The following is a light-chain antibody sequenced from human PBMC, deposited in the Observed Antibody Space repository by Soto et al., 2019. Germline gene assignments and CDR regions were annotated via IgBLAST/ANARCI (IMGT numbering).Light chain of an antibody. J-gene: IGKJ4*01. Sequence: GLTQSLGTLSLSPEERATLSCRASQTVNNNYLAWYQQIPGQAPRLLISGASGRATGTPDRFSGSASGTDFTLTISRLEPEDFAVYYCQQSGSSPLPLGGGTKVDIK. CDR3: QQSGSSPLP. CDR1: QTVNNNY. CDR2: GAS. V-gene: IGKV3-20*01.